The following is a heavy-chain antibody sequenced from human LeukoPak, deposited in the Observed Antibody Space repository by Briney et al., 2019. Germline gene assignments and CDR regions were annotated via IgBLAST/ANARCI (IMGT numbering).Heavy chain of an antibody. D-gene: IGHD3-9*01. CDR3: ARSTDWYADY. J-gene: IGHJ4*02. V-gene: IGHV3-48*01. Sequence: GGSLRLSCAASGFTFSVYSMNWVRQAPGKGPEWISYITGSTTTIYYADSVRGRFTISRDNAKNSLYLQLNNLRPDDTAVYYCARSTDWYADYWGRGTLVTVSS. CDR1: GFTFSVYS. CDR2: ITGSTTTI.